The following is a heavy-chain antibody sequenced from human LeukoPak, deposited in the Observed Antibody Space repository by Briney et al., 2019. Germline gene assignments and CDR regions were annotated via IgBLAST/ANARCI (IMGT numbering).Heavy chain of an antibody. D-gene: IGHD1-26*01. V-gene: IGHV1-69*05. CDR1: GGTFSSYA. CDR3: ARDGTSGSYSSFDY. Sequence: SVKVSCKASGGTFSSYAISWVRQAPGQGLEWMGGIIPIFGTANYAQKFQGRVTITTDESTSTAYMELSSLRSEDTAVYYCARDGTSGSYSSFDYWGQGTLVTVSS. CDR2: IIPIFGTA. J-gene: IGHJ4*02.